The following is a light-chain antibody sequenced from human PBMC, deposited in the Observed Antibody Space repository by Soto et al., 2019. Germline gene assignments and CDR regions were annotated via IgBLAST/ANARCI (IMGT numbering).Light chain of an antibody. J-gene: IGLJ1*01. CDR2: SNN. V-gene: IGLV1-44*01. CDR3: AAWDDSLNGYV. Sequence: QTVVTQPPSASGSPGQRVTISCSGSNSNIGRNAVNWYQQLPGTAPTLLIYSNNERPSGVPDRFSGSKSGTSASLAISGLQSEDAADYYCAAWDDSLNGYVFGTGTKVTVL. CDR1: NSNIGRNA.